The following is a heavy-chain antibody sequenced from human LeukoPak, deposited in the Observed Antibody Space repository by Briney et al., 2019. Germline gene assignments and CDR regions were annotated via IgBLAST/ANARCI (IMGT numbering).Heavy chain of an antibody. V-gene: IGHV4-30-4*08. CDR1: GGSISSGDYY. J-gene: IGHJ4*02. Sequence: SQTLSLTCTVSGGSISSGDYYWSWIRQPPGKGLEWIGEINHSGSTNYNPALKSRVTISVDTSKNQFSLKLSSVTAADTAVYYCARDRVYDFWSGYYTGIDYWGQGTLVTVSS. CDR2: INHSGST. CDR3: ARDRVYDFWSGYYTGIDY. D-gene: IGHD3-3*01.